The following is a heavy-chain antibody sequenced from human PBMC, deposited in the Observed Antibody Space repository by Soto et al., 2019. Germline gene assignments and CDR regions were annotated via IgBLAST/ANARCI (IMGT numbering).Heavy chain of an antibody. CDR3: VRLVKGGNSYGYIDN. CDR2: IYYSGTT. Sequence: PSETLSLTCTVSGDSITSSSYHWGWIRQPPGKGLEWIGSIYYSGTTFYNPSLKSRVTISVDTSKNQFSLKLSSVTAADTVIYYCVRLVKGGNSYGYIDNWGQGTLVTV. J-gene: IGHJ4*02. D-gene: IGHD5-18*01. CDR1: GDSITSSSYH. V-gene: IGHV4-39*01.